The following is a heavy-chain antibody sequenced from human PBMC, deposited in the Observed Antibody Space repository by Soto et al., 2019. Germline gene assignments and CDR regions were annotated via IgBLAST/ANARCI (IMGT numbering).Heavy chain of an antibody. CDR3: ARPPGYCSSPRCYFYYGMEV. J-gene: IGHJ6*02. Sequence: QVHLVESGGGVVQPGRSLRLACAASGFPFSTYAMYWLRQAPGKGLEWVSVILYDGSDDFYADSVKGRFTISRDNSKNTLFVQMNSLRPEDTAVYYCARPPGYCSSPRCYFYYGMEVWGQGTTVTVSS. CDR1: GFPFSTYA. V-gene: IGHV3-30-3*01. CDR2: ILYDGSDD. D-gene: IGHD2-2*01.